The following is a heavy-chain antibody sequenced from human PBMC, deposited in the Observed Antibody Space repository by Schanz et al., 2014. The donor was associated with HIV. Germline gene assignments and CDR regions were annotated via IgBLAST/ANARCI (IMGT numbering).Heavy chain of an antibody. Sequence: EVQLLESGGGLVKPGGSLRLSCVVSGFSFSDYWMHWVRQVPGKGLEWVSTISGSGAGTYYADSVKGRFTISRDNSKNTLYLQMNSLRAEDTAVYYCAREKYSSTWWRAGLYFYGMDVWGQGTTVTVSS. V-gene: IGHV3-21*02. D-gene: IGHD6-13*01. CDR1: GFSFSDYW. J-gene: IGHJ6*02. CDR2: ISGSGAGT. CDR3: AREKYSSTWWRAGLYFYGMDV.